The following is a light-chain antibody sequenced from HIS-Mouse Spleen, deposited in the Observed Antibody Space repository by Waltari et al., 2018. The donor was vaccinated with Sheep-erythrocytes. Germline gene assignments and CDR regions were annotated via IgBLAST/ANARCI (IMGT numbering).Light chain of an antibody. J-gene: IGLJ2*01. CDR3: QSADSSGTYVV. CDR1: ALPKPY. V-gene: IGLV3-25*03. CDR2: KDN. Sequence: SYELTQPPSVSMSPGQTARITCPGDALPKPYAYWYQQKPGQAPVLVIYKDNERPSGIPERFSGSSSGTTVTLTISGVQAEDEADYYCQSADSSGTYVVFGGGTKLTVL.